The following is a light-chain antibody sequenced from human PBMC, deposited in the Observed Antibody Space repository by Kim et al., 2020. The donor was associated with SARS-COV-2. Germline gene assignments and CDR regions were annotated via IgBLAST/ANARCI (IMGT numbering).Light chain of an antibody. V-gene: IGLV3-1*01. CDR1: KLGSNY. CDR2: QDS. Sequence: SVSPGQTASITCSGDKLGSNYACWYQQKPGQAPVLVIYQDSKRPSGIPERFSGSNSGNTATLTISGTQAMDEADYYCQAWDSSTVVFGGGTQLTVL. J-gene: IGLJ2*01. CDR3: QAWDSSTVV.